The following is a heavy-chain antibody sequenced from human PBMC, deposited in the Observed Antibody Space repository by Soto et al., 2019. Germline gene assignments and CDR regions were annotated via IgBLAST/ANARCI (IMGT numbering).Heavy chain of an antibody. CDR2: INPNSGGT. Sequence: ASVKVSCKASGYTFTEYYIHWVRQAPEQGLVWMGWINPNSGGTKYAQKFQGWVTLTSDTSISTAYMELSSLKSDDTAVYYCAGRLGGGGDYYYGMDVWGQGTTVTVSS. D-gene: IGHD3-10*01. CDR3: AGRLGGGGDYYYGMDV. V-gene: IGHV1-2*04. CDR1: GYTFTEYY. J-gene: IGHJ6*02.